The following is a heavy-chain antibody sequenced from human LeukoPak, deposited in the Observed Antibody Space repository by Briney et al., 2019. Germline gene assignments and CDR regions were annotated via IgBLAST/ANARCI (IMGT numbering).Heavy chain of an antibody. CDR2: ISLAGQA. Sequence: SGTLSLTCGVSGVSISGTNWWSWVRQPPGQGLEWVGEISLAGQANFNPSLNGRVTMSLDKSSNKLYLHLTSVTAADTAVYYCARFGFVETTVVTPINYYFAMDVWGRGTTVAVS. CDR1: GVSISGTNW. D-gene: IGHD4-23*01. J-gene: IGHJ6*02. CDR3: ARFGFVETTVVTPINYYFAMDV. V-gene: IGHV4-4*02.